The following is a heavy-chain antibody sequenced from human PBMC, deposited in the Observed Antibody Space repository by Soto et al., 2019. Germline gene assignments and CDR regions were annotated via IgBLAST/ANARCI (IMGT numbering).Heavy chain of an antibody. CDR3: ARWTDIVVVPAFHYGMDV. CDR2: ISYDGSNK. V-gene: IGHV3-30-3*01. Sequence: QVQLVESGGGVVQPGRSLRLSCAASGFTFSSYAMHWVRQAPGKGLEWVAVISYDGSNKYYADSVKGRFTISRDNSKNTLYLQMNSLRAEDTAVYYCARWTDIVVVPAFHYGMDVWGQGTTVTVSS. CDR1: GFTFSSYA. J-gene: IGHJ6*02. D-gene: IGHD2-2*01.